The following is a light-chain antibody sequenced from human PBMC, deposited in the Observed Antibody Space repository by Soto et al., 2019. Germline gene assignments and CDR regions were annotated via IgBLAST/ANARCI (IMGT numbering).Light chain of an antibody. Sequence: QSALTQPPSVSGSPRQSVIISCTGISSAVGGYDSVSWYRQHPGTVPRPMIYIVNSQPSGVPDRFSGSKSGDPASLTVSGLRAEDEADYYCSSYAGSNNFVFGSGTKVTVL. V-gene: IGLV2-8*01. CDR3: SSYAGSNNFV. CDR2: IVN. CDR1: SSAVGGYDS. J-gene: IGLJ1*01.